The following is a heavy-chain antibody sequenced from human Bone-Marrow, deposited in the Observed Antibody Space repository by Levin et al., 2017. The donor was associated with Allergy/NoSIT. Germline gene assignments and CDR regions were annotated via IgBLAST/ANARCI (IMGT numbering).Heavy chain of an antibody. V-gene: IGHV3-7*01. CDR2: IMYDGSQK. Sequence: GESLKISCAASGFTFSNYWMAWVRQAPGKGLEWVANIMYDGSQKYYVDSVKGRFTISRDNAKQSLYLQMDSLRAEDTAVYYCARDAVVAGTDYFDYWGQGTLVTVSS. CDR1: GFTFSNYW. D-gene: IGHD6-19*01. J-gene: IGHJ4*02. CDR3: ARDAVVAGTDYFDY.